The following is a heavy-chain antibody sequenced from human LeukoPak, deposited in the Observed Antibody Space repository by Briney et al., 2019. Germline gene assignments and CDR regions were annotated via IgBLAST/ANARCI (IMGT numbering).Heavy chain of an antibody. CDR1: GYTFTSYY. CDR2: INPSGGST. Sequence: ASVKVSCKASGYTFTSYYMHWVRQAPGQGLEWMGIINPSGGSTSYAQKFQGRVTMTRDMSTSTVYMELSSLRSEDTAVYYCASGSGYNSLYYYMDVWGKGTTVTVSS. D-gene: IGHD5-24*01. J-gene: IGHJ6*03. V-gene: IGHV1-46*01. CDR3: ASGSGYNSLYYYMDV.